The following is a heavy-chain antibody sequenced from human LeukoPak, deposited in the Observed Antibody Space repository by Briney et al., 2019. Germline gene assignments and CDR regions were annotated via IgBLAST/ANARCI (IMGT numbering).Heavy chain of an antibody. D-gene: IGHD3-22*01. Sequence: GGSLRLSCAASGLTFSDYHMSWVRQAPGKGLEWVSAISDSGGSTYYADSVKGRFTISRDNSKNTLYLQMNSLRAEDTAVYHCAKTYYYYSSGYYFPFDYWGQGTLVIVSS. V-gene: IGHV3-23*01. CDR3: AKTYYYYSSGYYFPFDY. CDR2: ISDSGGST. J-gene: IGHJ4*02. CDR1: GLTFSDYH.